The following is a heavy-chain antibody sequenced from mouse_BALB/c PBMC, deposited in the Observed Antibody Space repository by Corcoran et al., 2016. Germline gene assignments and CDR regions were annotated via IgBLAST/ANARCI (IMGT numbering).Heavy chain of an antibody. Sequence: EVQLQQSGAELVTPGASVKLSCTADGFNIKDTYMPWVKQRPEQGLEWIGRIDPANGNTKYDPKFQGKATITADTSSNTAYLQLSSLTSEDTAVYYCARYGNFMDYLGQGTSFTVSS. V-gene: IGHV14-3*02. CDR3: ARYGNFMDY. CDR1: GFNIKDTY. D-gene: IGHD2-10*02. CDR2: IDPANGNT. J-gene: IGHJ4*01.